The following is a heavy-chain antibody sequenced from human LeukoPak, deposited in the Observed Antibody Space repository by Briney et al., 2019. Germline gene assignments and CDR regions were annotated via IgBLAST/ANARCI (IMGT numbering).Heavy chain of an antibody. V-gene: IGHV3-11*01. CDR3: ARETTIYCSGGSCYSALDY. CDR2: ISPSGDDI. D-gene: IGHD2-15*01. CDR1: GFTFSDYY. J-gene: IGHJ4*02. Sequence: GGSLRLSCAASGFTFSDYYMTWVRQAPGKGLEWVSFISPSGDDIHYADSVKGRFAISRDNGKNSLYLQMNGLRADDAAVYFCARETTIYCSGGSCYSALDYWGQGTLVTVSS.